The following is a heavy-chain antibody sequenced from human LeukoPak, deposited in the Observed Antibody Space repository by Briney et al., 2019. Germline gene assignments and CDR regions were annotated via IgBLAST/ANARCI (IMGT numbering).Heavy chain of an antibody. D-gene: IGHD4-17*01. J-gene: IGHJ6*03. CDR1: GGSISSYY. CDR3: ARTGYSTVTTPYMDV. V-gene: IGHV4-4*07. CDR2: IYTSGST. Sequence: SETLSLTCTVSGGSISSYYWSWIRQPAGKGLEWIGRIYTSGSTNYNPSLKSRVTMSVDTSKNQFSLKLSSVTAADTAVYYFARTGYSTVTTPYMDVWGKGTTVTVSS.